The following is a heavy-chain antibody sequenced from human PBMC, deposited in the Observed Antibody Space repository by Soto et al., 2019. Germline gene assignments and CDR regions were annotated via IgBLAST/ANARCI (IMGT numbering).Heavy chain of an antibody. CDR2: LSGSAGST. CDR3: ARKGVVAASHDAFDI. D-gene: IGHD2-15*01. V-gene: IGHV3-23*01. J-gene: IGHJ3*02. CDR1: GFTFRNYA. Sequence: EVQLLESGGGLVQPGGSLTLSCAASGFTFRNYAMSWVRQAPGKGLEWVSGLSGSAGSTSYADYVKGRFTISRDNSKNTLYLQMYSLRDEDTALYDCARKGVVAASHDAFDIWGQGTMVTVSS.